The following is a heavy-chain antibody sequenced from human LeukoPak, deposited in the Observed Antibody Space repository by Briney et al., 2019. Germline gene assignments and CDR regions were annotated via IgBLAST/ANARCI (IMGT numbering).Heavy chain of an antibody. J-gene: IGHJ4*02. CDR3: AKDSRQQLGDFDC. CDR1: GFTFSSYA. D-gene: IGHD6-13*01. CDR2: ISWNSGSI. Sequence: GGSLRLSCAASGFTFSSYAMHWVRQAPGKGLEWVSGISWNSGSIGYADSVKGRFTISRDNAKNSLYLQMNSLRAEDTALYYCAKDSRQQLGDFDCWGQGTLVTVSS. V-gene: IGHV3-9*01.